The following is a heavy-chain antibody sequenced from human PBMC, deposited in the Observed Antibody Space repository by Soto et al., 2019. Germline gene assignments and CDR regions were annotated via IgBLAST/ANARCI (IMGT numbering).Heavy chain of an antibody. Sequence: GGSLRLSCAASGFTFSSYGMHWVRQAPGKGLEWVAVIWYDGSNKYYADSVKGRFTISRDNSKNTLYLQMNSLRAEDTAVYYCARDTVVVPAANDAFDIWGQGTMVTVSS. J-gene: IGHJ3*02. V-gene: IGHV3-33*01. CDR1: GFTFSSYG. D-gene: IGHD2-2*01. CDR3: ARDTVVVPAANDAFDI. CDR2: IWYDGSNK.